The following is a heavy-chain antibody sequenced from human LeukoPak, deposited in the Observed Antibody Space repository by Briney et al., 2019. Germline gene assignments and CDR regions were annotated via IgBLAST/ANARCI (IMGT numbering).Heavy chain of an antibody. J-gene: IGHJ3*02. D-gene: IGHD4-23*01. CDR2: INPNSGGT. CDR1: GYTFTGYY. Sequence: ASVKVSCKASGYTFTGYYMHWVRQAPGQGLEWMGWINPNSGGTNYAQKFQGRVTITRNTSISTAYMELSSPRSGDTAVYYCARRLGLRWDLQAFDIWGQGTMVTVSS. V-gene: IGHV1-2*02. CDR3: ARRLGLRWDLQAFDI.